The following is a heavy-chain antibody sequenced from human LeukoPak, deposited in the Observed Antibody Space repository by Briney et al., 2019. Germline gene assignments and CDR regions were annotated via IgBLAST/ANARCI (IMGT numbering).Heavy chain of an antibody. V-gene: IGHV3-74*01. J-gene: IGHJ1*01. CDR1: GFTFSTYL. CDR3: ARAPSEIGGYYPEYFRH. CDR2: IKSDGGT. Sequence: GGSLRLSCAASGFTFSTYLMHWVRQAPGKGLVWVSRIKSDGGTNYADSVKGRFTISRDNAKKTVSLQMNSLRPEDTGVYYCARAPSEIGGYYPEYFRHWGQGTLVTVSS. D-gene: IGHD3-22*01.